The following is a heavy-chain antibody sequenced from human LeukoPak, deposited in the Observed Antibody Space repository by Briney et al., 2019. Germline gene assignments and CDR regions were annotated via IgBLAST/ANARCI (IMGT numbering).Heavy chain of an antibody. V-gene: IGHV3-21*01. J-gene: IGHJ4*02. D-gene: IGHD3-10*01. CDR2: ISSSSIYI. CDR3: ARDQRFGDFDY. CDR1: GFTFNVYN. Sequence: GVSLRLSCAASGFTFNVYNMNWVRQAPGKGLEWVSSISSSSIYIYYADSVKGRFTISRDNANNSLYLQMNSLRAEDTAVYYCARDQRFGDFDYWGQGTLVTVPS.